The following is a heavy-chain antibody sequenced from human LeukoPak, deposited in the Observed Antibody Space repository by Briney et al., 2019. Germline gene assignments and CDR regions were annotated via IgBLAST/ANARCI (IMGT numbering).Heavy chain of an antibody. J-gene: IGHJ6*02. D-gene: IGHD3-3*01. CDR2: ISGDGGST. CDR1: GFTFDDYA. Sequence: GGSLRLSCAASGFTFDDYAMHWVRQAPGKGLEWVSLISGDGGSTYYADSVKGRFTISRHNSKNTLYLQMNSLRAEDTAVYYCARDWGEGLVDYGMDVWGQGTTVTVSS. CDR3: ARDWGEGLVDYGMDV. V-gene: IGHV3-43*02.